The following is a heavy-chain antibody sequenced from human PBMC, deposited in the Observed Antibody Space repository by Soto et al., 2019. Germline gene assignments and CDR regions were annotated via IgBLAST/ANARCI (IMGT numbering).Heavy chain of an antibody. D-gene: IGHD2-21*02. J-gene: IGHJ5*02. Sequence: GGSLRLSCAASGFNFSNHWMHWVRQRPAEGLVWVSRTTSDGKSKAYAESVEGRFAISRDNAKNTLYLQMNGLTAEDTAVYYCARESGDWPLNWFDPWGQGTLVTVSS. V-gene: IGHV3-74*01. CDR3: ARESGDWPLNWFDP. CDR2: TTSDGKSK. CDR1: GFNFSNHW.